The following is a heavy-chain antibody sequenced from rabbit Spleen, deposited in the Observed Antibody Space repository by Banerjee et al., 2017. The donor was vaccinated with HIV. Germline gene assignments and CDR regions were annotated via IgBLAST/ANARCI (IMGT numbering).Heavy chain of an antibody. CDR3: ARDSYAGYIPYGYGFNL. V-gene: IGHV1S47*01. J-gene: IGHJ4*01. D-gene: IGHD7-1*01. CDR2: IDPVFGIT. CDR1: GFDFSSYG. Sequence: QEQLVESGGGLVQPGGSLKLSCKGSGFDFSSYGVSWVRQAPGKGLEWIGYIDPVFGITYFASWVNGRFTISRENTQNTVSLQMNSLTAADTATYFCARDSYAGYIPYGYGFNLWGPGTLVTVS.